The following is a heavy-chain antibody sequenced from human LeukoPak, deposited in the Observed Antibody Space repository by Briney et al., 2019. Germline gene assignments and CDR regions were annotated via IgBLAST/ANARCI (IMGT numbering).Heavy chain of an antibody. CDR2: ISYDGSNK. V-gene: IGHV3-30*18. CDR1: GFTFSSYG. D-gene: IGHD4-11*01. CDR3: AKHPLQGAFDV. J-gene: IGHJ3*01. Sequence: GGSLRLSCAASGFTFSSYGMHWVRQAPGKGLEWVAVISYDGSNKYYADSVKGRFTISRDNSKNTLSLQMNSLRPEDTAVYYCAKHPLQGAFDVWGQGTMVTVSS.